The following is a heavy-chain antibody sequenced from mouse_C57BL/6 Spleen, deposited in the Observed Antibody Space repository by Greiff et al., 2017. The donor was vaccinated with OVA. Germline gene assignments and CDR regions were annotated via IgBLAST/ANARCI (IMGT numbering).Heavy chain of an antibody. CDR3: ARGVLLRGNGAMDY. D-gene: IGHD1-1*01. CDR2: IYPGDGDT. J-gene: IGHJ4*01. Sequence: QVQLQQSGAELVKPGASVKISCKASGYAFSSYWMNWVKQRPGKGLEWIGQIYPGDGDTNYNGKFKGKATLTADKSSSTAYMQLSSLTSEDSAVYFCARGVLLRGNGAMDYWGQGTSVTVSS. CDR1: GYAFSSYW. V-gene: IGHV1-80*01.